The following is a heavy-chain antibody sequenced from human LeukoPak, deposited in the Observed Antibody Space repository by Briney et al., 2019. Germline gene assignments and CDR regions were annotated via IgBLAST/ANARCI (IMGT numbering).Heavy chain of an antibody. D-gene: IGHD3-3*01. J-gene: IGHJ6*03. Sequence: PGGSLRLSCAASGFTFSSYWMSWVRQAPGKGLEWVANIKQDGNEKYYVDSVKGRFTISRDNAKNSLYLQMNSLRAEDTAVYYCARAGLTYYDFWSGYPYYMDVWGKGTTVTVSS. CDR3: ARAGLTYYDFWSGYPYYMDV. CDR1: GFTFSSYW. CDR2: IKQDGNEK. V-gene: IGHV3-7*01.